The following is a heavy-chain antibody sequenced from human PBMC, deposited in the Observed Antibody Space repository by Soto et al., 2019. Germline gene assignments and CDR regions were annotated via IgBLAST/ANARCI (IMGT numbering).Heavy chain of an antibody. CDR1: GFSFSTYW. CDR3: AKDVYYDSSGYWGLDY. CDR2: IKADGSET. J-gene: IGHJ4*02. D-gene: IGHD3-22*01. Sequence: EVELVESGGGLVQPGGSLRLSCAASGFSFSTYWMSWVRQVPGTGLEWVANIKADGSETNYVDSVRGRFTISRDNAKNTLYLQMNSLRAEDTAVYYCAKDVYYDSSGYWGLDYWGQGTLVTVSS. V-gene: IGHV3-7*01.